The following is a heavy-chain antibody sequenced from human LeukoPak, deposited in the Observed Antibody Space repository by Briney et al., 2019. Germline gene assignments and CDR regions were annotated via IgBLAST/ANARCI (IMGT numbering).Heavy chain of an antibody. Sequence: GGSLRLSCVASGFTFTSYDRGWVRHAPGKGREWVSGISNGADRAYYADSVQGRFTISRDNSKNTLYLQMHSLRAEDTAVYFCAKASPRSSGWFYFDYWGQGALVTVSS. D-gene: IGHD6-19*01. V-gene: IGHV3-23*01. CDR1: GFTFTSYD. CDR3: AKASPRSSGWFYFDY. CDR2: ISNGADRA. J-gene: IGHJ4*02.